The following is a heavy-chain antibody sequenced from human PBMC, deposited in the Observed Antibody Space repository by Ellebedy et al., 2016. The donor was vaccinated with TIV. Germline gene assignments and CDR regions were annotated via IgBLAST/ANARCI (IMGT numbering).Heavy chain of an antibody. V-gene: IGHV4-4*07. CDR2: IFMSGST. J-gene: IGHJ2*01. Sequence: SETLSLTXTVSGGSFSSYYWSWIRQSAGKGLEWIGRIFMSGSTSYNSSLKNRVTMSADASTAQVSLNLSSVTAADTAVYFCARLRQSRDRSHWYFDLWGRGTLVTVSS. CDR3: ARLRQSRDRSHWYFDL. CDR1: GGSFSSYY. D-gene: IGHD1-14*01.